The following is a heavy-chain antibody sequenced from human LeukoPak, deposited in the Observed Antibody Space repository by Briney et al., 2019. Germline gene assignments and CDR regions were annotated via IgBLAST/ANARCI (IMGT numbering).Heavy chain of an antibody. CDR2: IYYSGST. CDR1: GGSISSYY. Sequence: SETLSLTCTVSGGSISSYYWSWIRQPPGKGLEWIGYIYYSGSTNYNPSLKSRVTISVDTSKNQFSLKLSSVTAADTAVYYCARGPYYDILTGYWSWFDPWGHGTLVTVSS. J-gene: IGHJ5*02. V-gene: IGHV4-59*01. CDR3: ARGPYYDILTGYWSWFDP. D-gene: IGHD3-9*01.